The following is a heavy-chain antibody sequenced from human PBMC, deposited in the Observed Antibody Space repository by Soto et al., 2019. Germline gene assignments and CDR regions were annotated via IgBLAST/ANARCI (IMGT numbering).Heavy chain of an antibody. CDR3: ARDCGSPGCPVALPNYDY. CDR2: VNAGNGET. J-gene: IGHJ4*02. CDR1: GYTFTRYA. V-gene: IGHV1-3*01. Sequence: QVQLVQSGAEVKKPGASVRVSCEASGYTFTRYAIHWVRQAPGQRLEWMGWVNAGNGETRYSEKFQGRVTITRDTSATTGYLELSGLRSEDTAVYYCARDCGSPGCPVALPNYDYWGQGTLVTVSS. D-gene: IGHD2-2*01.